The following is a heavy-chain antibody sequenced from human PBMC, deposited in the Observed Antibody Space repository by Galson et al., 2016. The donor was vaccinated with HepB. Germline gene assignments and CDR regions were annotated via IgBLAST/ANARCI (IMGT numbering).Heavy chain of an antibody. CDR2: IYHSGST. CDR3: ARVGYYYGSGSYYILGAFDY. D-gene: IGHD3-10*01. J-gene: IGHJ4*02. Sequence: ETLSLTCAVSGGSFSRSNWWSWVRQPPGKGLEWIGEIYHSGSTNYNPSLKSRVTISVDKSKNQFSLKLSSVTAADTTVYFCARVGYYYGSGSYYILGAFDYWGQGTLVTVSS. V-gene: IGHV4-4*01. CDR1: GGSFSRSNW.